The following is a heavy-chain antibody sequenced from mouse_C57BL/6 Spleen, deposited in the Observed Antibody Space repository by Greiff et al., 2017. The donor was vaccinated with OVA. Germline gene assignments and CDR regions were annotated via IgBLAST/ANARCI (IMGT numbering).Heavy chain of an antibody. Sequence: EVHLVESGEGLVKPGGSLTLSCAASGFTFSSYAMSWVRQTPEKRLEWVAYISSGGDYIYYADTVKGRFTISRDNARNTLYLQMSSLKSEYTAMYYCTRGPPLYYGNLYYFDYWGQGTTLTVSS. CDR2: ISSGGDYI. CDR3: TRGPPLYYGNLYYFDY. D-gene: IGHD2-1*01. V-gene: IGHV5-9-1*02. CDR1: GFTFSSYA. J-gene: IGHJ2*01.